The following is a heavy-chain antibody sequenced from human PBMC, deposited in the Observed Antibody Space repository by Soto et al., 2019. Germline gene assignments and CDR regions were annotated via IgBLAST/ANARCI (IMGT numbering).Heavy chain of an antibody. V-gene: IGHV4-31*03. CDR3: ARGTHRYYDFWSGSAR. D-gene: IGHD3-3*01. CDR1: GGSISSGGYY. CDR2: SYYSGST. Sequence: QVQLQESGPVLVKPSQTLSLTCTVSGGSISSGGYYWSWIRQHPGKGLEGIGYSYYSGSTYYNPSLKSRVTISVDTSKNQFSLKLSSVTAADTAVYYCARGTHRYYDFWSGSARWGQGTLVTVSS. J-gene: IGHJ4*02.